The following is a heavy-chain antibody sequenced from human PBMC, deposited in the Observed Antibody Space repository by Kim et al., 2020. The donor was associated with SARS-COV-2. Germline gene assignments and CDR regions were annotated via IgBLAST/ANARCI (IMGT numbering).Heavy chain of an antibody. Sequence: SETLSLTCTVSGGSIISGTHHWGWIRQAPGKGLEWIGSMTYSGHTHYNPSLQSRVSMSVDTSKNQVSLKLSSVTAADTAVYYCARDSSMIIVVIAYGLDV. V-gene: IGHV4-39*07. CDR3: ARDSSMIIVVIAYGLDV. D-gene: IGHD3-22*01. CDR1: GGSIISGTHH. J-gene: IGHJ6*01. CDR2: MTYSGHT.